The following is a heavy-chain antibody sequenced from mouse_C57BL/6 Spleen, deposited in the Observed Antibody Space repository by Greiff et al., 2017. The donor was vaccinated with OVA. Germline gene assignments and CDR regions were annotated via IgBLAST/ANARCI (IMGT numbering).Heavy chain of an antibody. Sequence: VQLQQPGAELVKPGASVKLSCKASGYTFTSYWMQWVKQRPGQGLEWIGEIDPSDSYTNYNQKFKGQATLTVDTSSSPAYMQLSSLTSEDAAVYYCARGGFTAMDYWGQGTSVTVSS. J-gene: IGHJ4*01. V-gene: IGHV1-50*01. CDR3: ARGGFTAMDY. CDR1: GYTFTSYW. CDR2: IDPSDSYT.